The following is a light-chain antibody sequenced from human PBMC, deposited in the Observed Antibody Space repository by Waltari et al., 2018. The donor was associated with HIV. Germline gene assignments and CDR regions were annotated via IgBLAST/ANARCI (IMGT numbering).Light chain of an antibody. CDR3: HQYFTAPWT. CDR2: WAS. V-gene: IGKV4-1*01. J-gene: IGKJ1*01. Sequence: DIVMTQSPDSLAVSLGERATINCKSSQSVLYSSNNKNYLAWYQQKSGQPPKLLIYWASTRESGVPDRFSGSGSGTDFTLTIRGLQAEDVALYYCHQYFTAPWTFGQGTKVEIK. CDR1: QSVLYSSNNKNY.